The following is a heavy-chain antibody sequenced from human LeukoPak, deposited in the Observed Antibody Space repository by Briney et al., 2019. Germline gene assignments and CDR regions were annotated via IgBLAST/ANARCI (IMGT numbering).Heavy chain of an antibody. V-gene: IGHV4-39*01. Sequence: SETLSLTCTVSGGSISSSSLYWDWLRQPPGKGLEWIGTVYYSGSTYYNPSLKSRVTISVDTSKNQFSLKLSSVTAADTAVYYCARNASSLGAGAFDIWGQGTMVTVSS. CDR2: VYYSGST. CDR1: GGSISSSSLY. CDR3: ARNASSLGAGAFDI. J-gene: IGHJ3*02. D-gene: IGHD2-2*01.